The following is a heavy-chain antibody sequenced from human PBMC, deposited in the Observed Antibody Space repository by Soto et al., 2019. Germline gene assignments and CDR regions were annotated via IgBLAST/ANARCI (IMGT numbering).Heavy chain of an antibody. Sequence: GGSLRLSCAASGCSITNTWRHWVRQAQGKGLEWVGRVKSKADGGTADYAAPVKGRFTVSRDDSKNTKYLQMNSLKMEDTAVYYCNSYPDFWGGHTPLWGQGTLVTVSS. CDR1: GCSITNTW. V-gene: IGHV3-15*07. CDR2: VKSKADGGTA. J-gene: IGHJ4*02. D-gene: IGHD3-3*01. CDR3: NSYPDFWGGHTPL.